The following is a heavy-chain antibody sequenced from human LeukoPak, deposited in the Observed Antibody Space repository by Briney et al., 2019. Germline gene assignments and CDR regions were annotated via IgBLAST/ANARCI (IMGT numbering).Heavy chain of an antibody. CDR3: SKGGKWDVTPFDY. CDR2: ISSGGGST. J-gene: IGHJ4*02. Sequence: GGSLRLSCAASGFTFTSYSMNWVRQAPGKGLGWVSTISSGGGSTYYADSVKGLFTISRDNSEHTLYLQVNSLRAEDTAVYYCSKGGKWDVTPFDYWGQGTLVTVSS. CDR1: GFTFTSYS. V-gene: IGHV3-23*01. D-gene: IGHD1-26*01.